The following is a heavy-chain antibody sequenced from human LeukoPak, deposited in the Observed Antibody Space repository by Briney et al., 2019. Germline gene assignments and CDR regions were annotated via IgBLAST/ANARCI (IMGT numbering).Heavy chain of an antibody. J-gene: IGHJ4*02. CDR3: AKAIAAAGTVVDY. V-gene: IGHV3-7*03. D-gene: IGHD6-13*01. Sequence: GGSLRLSCVASGFTFSIHWMTWVRQAPGKGLEWVATIKPDGNDKFFADSVKGRFTISRDNAKNSLYLQMNSLRAEDTALYYCAKAIAAAGTVVDYWGQGTLVTVSS. CDR1: GFTFSIHW. CDR2: IKPDGNDK.